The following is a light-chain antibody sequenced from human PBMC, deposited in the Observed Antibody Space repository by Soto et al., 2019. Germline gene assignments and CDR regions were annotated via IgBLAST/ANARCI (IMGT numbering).Light chain of an antibody. CDR1: QGISSY. CDR3: LQVNSYPLT. J-gene: IGKJ4*01. CDR2: AAS. Sequence: DIQLTQSPSFLSASVGDRVTITCRASQGISSYLVWCQQKPGKAPSLLIYAASTLQSGVPSRFSGSGSGTEFTLTISSLQPEDFATYYCLQVNSYPLTFGGGTKVEIK. V-gene: IGKV1-9*01.